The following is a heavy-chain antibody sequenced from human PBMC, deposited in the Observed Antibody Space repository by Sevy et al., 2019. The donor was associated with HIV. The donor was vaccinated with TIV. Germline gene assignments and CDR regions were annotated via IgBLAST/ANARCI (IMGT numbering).Heavy chain of an antibody. CDR2: IYTSGST. J-gene: IGHJ4*02. Sequence: SETLSLTCTVSGGSFSSSSYYWNWIRQPAGRGLEWIGRIYTSGSTNYNPSLKSRVTMSVDTSKNQFSLKLSSVTAADTAVYYCAGRIALAAFDYWGQGNLVTVSS. D-gene: IGHD6-19*01. CDR3: AGRIALAAFDY. V-gene: IGHV4-61*02. CDR1: GGSFSSSSYY.